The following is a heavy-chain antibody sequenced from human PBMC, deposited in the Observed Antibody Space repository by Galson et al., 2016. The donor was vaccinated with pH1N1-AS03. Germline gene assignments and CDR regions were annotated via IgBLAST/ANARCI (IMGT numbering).Heavy chain of an antibody. V-gene: IGHV3-9*01. CDR1: GFNFDNYA. CDR2: ISWNSGTF. Sequence: SLRLSCAASGFNFDNYAMHWARQARGKGLEWVSGISWNSGTFDYADSVKGRFTISRDNAKNSLYLQMNSLTADDSALYYCAKSYHGDVFDIWGQGTMVTVSS. D-gene: IGHD2-21*01. CDR3: AKSYHGDVFDI. J-gene: IGHJ3*02.